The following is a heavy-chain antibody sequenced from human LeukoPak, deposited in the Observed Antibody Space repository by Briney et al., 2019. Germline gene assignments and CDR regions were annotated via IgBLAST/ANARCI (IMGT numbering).Heavy chain of an antibody. CDR3: ARDGTWRLDY. J-gene: IGHJ4*02. CDR1: GDSVSSNSAA. V-gene: IGHV6-1*01. CDR2: TYYRSKWYY. D-gene: IGHD2-15*01. Sequence: SQTLSLTCAISGDSVSSNSAAWNWIRQSPSGGLEWLGRTYYRSKWYYDYALSVKSRSTINPDTSENQFFLQLNSVTPDDTAVYYCARDGTWRLDYWGQGILVTFSS.